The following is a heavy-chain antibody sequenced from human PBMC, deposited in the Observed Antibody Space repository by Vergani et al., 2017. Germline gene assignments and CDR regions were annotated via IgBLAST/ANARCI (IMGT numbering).Heavy chain of an antibody. J-gene: IGHJ4*02. Sequence: EVQLVESGGGLVKPGGSLRLSCAASGFTFSSYSMNWVRQAPGKGLEWVSSISSSSSYIYYADSVKGRFTISRDNAKNSLYLQMNSLRAEDTAVYYWARDRGGGRTGIIDYWGQGTLVTVSS. D-gene: IGHD3/OR15-3a*01. CDR2: ISSSSSYI. CDR1: GFTFSSYS. CDR3: ARDRGGGRTGIIDY. V-gene: IGHV3-21*01.